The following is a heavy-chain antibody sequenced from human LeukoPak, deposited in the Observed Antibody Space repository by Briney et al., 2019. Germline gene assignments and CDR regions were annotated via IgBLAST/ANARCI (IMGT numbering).Heavy chain of an antibody. D-gene: IGHD2-2*01. CDR3: ARGEGGDIVVVPAAGWGMDV. Sequence: ASGRVPCKASGYTFTSYDINWVRQATGQGLEWMGWLNPNSGNTGYAQKFQGRVTMTRNTSISTAYMELSSLRSEDTAVYYCARGEGGDIVVVPAAGWGMDVWGQGTTVTVSS. CDR1: GYTFTSYD. J-gene: IGHJ6*02. CDR2: LNPNSGNT. V-gene: IGHV1-8*01.